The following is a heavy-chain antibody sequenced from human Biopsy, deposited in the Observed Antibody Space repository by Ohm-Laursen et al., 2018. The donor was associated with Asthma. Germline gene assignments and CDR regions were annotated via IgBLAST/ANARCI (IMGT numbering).Heavy chain of an antibody. CDR1: GFVFSQCG. J-gene: IGHJ4*02. Sequence: SLRLSCTASGFVFSQCGMHWVRQGPGKGLEWVAVGGGYYDGGLKYYADSVNGRFTVSRDDSKNTLYLQMNSLRPDDTAVYYCARDVMEWYLPAFDFWGQGTLVTVSS. CDR3: ARDVMEWYLPAFDF. V-gene: IGHV3-30*03. D-gene: IGHD3-3*01. CDR2: GGGYYDGGLK.